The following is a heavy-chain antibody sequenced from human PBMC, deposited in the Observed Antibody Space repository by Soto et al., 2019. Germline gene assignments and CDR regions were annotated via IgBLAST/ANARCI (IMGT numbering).Heavy chain of an antibody. D-gene: IGHD6-19*01. CDR3: ASDGGEVDGTGRYCYYGIVV. CDR1: GYTFTSYG. Sequence: ASVKVSCKASGYTFTSYGISWVRQAPGQGLEWMGWISAYNGNTNYAQKLQGRVTMTTDTSTSTAYMELRSLRSDDTAVYYCASDGGEVDGTGRYCYYGIVVWGQGPTVTVSS. V-gene: IGHV1-18*04. J-gene: IGHJ6*02. CDR2: ISAYNGNT.